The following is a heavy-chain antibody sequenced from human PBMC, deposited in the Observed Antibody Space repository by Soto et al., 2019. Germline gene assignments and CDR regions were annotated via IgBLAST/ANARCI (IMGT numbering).Heavy chain of an antibody. CDR1: GFTFSSYS. D-gene: IGHD3-22*01. V-gene: IGHV3-48*01. Sequence: PGGSLRLSCAASGFTFSSYSMNWVRQAPGKGLEWVSYISSSSSTIYYADSVKGRFTISRDNAKNSLYLQMNSLRAEDTAVYYCARDFHDSSGYYLVTRTPTRAFDIWGQGTMVTVSS. CDR2: ISSSSSTI. J-gene: IGHJ3*02. CDR3: ARDFHDSSGYYLVTRTPTRAFDI.